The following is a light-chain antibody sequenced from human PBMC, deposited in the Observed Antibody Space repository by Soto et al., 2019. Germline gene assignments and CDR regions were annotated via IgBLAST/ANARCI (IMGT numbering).Light chain of an antibody. V-gene: IGKV4-1*01. J-gene: IGKJ3*01. CDR1: QSVLYSSNNRDY. Sequence: DIVMTQSPDSLAVSLGERATINCKSSQSVLYSSNNRDYLAWFQQKLGQPPKLLIYWASTRESGVPDRFSGSGSGTDFTFTISSLQAEDVAVYYCQQYYSAPITFGPGTKVDIK. CDR2: WAS. CDR3: QQYYSAPIT.